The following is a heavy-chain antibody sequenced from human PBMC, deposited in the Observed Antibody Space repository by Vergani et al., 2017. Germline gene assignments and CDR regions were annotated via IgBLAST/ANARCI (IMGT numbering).Heavy chain of an antibody. CDR1: ESSFISNE. CDR2: INPIDSKI. CDR3: TRHVPGSDGDCLHFDH. Sequence: EVMLVQSGAEVKKPGESLKISCKYSESSFISNEIAWVRQMSGKGLQWMGNINPIDSKIAYSPSFQGQAIMSLDKSITTAYLQWRSLKASDTAIYYCTRHVPGSDGDCLHFDHWGQGTQVTVSS. V-gene: IGHV5-51*01. J-gene: IGHJ4*02. D-gene: IGHD2-21*02.